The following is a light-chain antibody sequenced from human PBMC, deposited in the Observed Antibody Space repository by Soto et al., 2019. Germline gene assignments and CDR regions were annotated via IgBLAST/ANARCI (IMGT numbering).Light chain of an antibody. J-gene: IGLJ1*01. CDR2: GNI. CDR3: SSYSISTAYL. V-gene: IGLV1-40*01. CDR1: SSNIGAGYD. Sequence: QSVLAQPPSVSGAPGQRVTISCTGSSSNIGAGYDVHWYQQRPGTAPKLLIFGNINRPSGVPDRFSGSKSGTSASLAITGLQAEDEGDYFCSSYSISTAYLFGTGTKVTVL.